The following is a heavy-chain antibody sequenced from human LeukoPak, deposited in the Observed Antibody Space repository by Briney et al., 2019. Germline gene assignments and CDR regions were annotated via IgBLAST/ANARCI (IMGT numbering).Heavy chain of an antibody. CDR1: GFTFRSYA. CDR3: ARGDDFSGDH. CDR2: ISGSGGST. V-gene: IGHV3-23*01. D-gene: IGHD3-16*01. J-gene: IGHJ4*02. Sequence: GGSLRLSCAASGFTFRSYAMSWVRQAPGKGLEWVSAISGSGGSTYYADSVKGRFTISRDNPKNLLFLQMNGLRVEDTAVSYCARGDDFSGDHWGQGTLVTVSS.